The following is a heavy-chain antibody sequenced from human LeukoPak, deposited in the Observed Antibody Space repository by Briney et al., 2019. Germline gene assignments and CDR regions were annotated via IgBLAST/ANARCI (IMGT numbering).Heavy chain of an antibody. V-gene: IGHV3-21*01. CDR3: ASGYYYEYFDY. J-gene: IGHJ4*02. Sequence: GGSLRLSCAASGFSFSSYSMNWVRQAPGKGLEWVSSISSSSGYIYYADSLKGRLTISRDNAKNSLYLQMNSLSAEDTAVYYCASGYYYEYFDYWGQGTLVTVPA. CDR2: ISSSSGYI. CDR1: GFSFSSYS. D-gene: IGHD3-22*01.